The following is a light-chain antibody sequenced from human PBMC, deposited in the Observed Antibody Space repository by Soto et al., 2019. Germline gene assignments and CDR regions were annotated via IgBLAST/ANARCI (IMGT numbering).Light chain of an antibody. CDR3: QQYYSTPFS. CDR1: QSVLYSSNNKNY. CDR2: WAS. J-gene: IGKJ4*01. Sequence: DIMMTQSPDSLAVSLGERATINCKSSQSVLYSSNNKNYLAWYQQKPGQPPKLLIYWASTREFGVPDRFSGSGSGTDFTLTISSLQAEDVAVYYCQQYYSTPFSFGGGTKVEIK. V-gene: IGKV4-1*01.